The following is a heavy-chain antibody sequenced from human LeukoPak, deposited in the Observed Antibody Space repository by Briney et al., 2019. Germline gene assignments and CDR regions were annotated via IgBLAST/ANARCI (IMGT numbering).Heavy chain of an antibody. J-gene: IGHJ4*02. CDR2: ISYDGDYK. Sequence: GGSLRLSCAAYGLTFSTYAMHCVRQAPGKGLEWVAVISYDGDYKYYADSVKGRLTISRDNSKNALYLQMNSLRAEDTAVYHCARSHPVSDPLDYWGQGTLVTVSS. V-gene: IGHV3-30-3*01. CDR3: ARSHPVSDPLDY. D-gene: IGHD5/OR15-5a*01. CDR1: GLTFSTYA.